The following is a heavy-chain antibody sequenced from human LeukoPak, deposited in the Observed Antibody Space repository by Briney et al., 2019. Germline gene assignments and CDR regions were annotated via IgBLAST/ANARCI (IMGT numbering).Heavy chain of an antibody. V-gene: IGHV5-51*07. CDR1: GYSFTTYW. CDR2: IYPGDSDT. D-gene: IGHD4-17*01. CDR3: ARAHGDSSTYFDY. J-gene: IGHJ4*02. Sequence: ESLKISCRASGYSFTTYWIGWVHQMPGKGLEWMGIIYPGDSDTRYSPSFQGQVTISADKSISNAYLQWSSLKASDTAMYYCARAHGDSSTYFDYWGQGTLVTVSS.